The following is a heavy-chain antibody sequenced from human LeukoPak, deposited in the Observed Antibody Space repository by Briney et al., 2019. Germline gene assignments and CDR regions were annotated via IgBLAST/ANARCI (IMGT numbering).Heavy chain of an antibody. J-gene: IGHJ4*02. Sequence: GGSLRLSCAASGFTFSSYSMNWVRQALGKGLEWVSSISSSSSYIYYADSVKGRFTISRDNAKNSLYLQMNSLRAEDTAVYYCARGPEAFGELPSYWGQGTLVTVSS. CDR2: ISSSSSYI. V-gene: IGHV3-21*01. CDR3: ARGPEAFGELPSY. D-gene: IGHD3-10*01. CDR1: GFTFSSYS.